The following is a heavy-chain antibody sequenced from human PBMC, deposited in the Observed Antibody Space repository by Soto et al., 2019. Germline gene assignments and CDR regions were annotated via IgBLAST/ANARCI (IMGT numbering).Heavy chain of an antibody. D-gene: IGHD2-15*01. CDR2: ISGSGGST. J-gene: IGHJ6*03. Sequence: GGSLRLSCAASGFTFSSYAMSWVRQAPGKGLEWVSAISGSGGSTYYADSVKGRFTISRDNSKNTLYLQMNSLRAEDTAVYYCAKNSGVLVVAATYEDYYYYMDVWGKGTTVTVSS. V-gene: IGHV3-23*01. CDR3: AKNSGVLVVAATYEDYYYYMDV. CDR1: GFTFSSYA.